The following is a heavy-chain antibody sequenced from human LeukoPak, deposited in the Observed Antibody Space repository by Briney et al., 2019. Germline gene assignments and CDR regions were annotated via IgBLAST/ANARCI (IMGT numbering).Heavy chain of an antibody. CDR3: AGTTWIFYYGDGSGSYPF. Sequence: GGSLRVSCAASGFMFSSYWMSWVRQAPGKGLEWVANIKKDGSEKYYVDSVKGRFTISRDNAKNSLYLQMSSLRVEDTAVYYCAGTTWIFYYGDGSGSYPFWGQGTLVTVSS. D-gene: IGHD3-10*01. V-gene: IGHV3-7*01. J-gene: IGHJ4*02. CDR1: GFMFSSYW. CDR2: IKKDGSEK.